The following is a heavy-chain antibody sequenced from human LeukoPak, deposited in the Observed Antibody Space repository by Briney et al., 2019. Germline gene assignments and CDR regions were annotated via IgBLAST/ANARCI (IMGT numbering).Heavy chain of an antibody. V-gene: IGHV3-9*01. D-gene: IGHD3-22*01. Sequence: GGSLRLSCAASGFNFHNYAMYWLRQPPGKGLEWVSGISWNSGNIDYADSVKGRFTVSRDNTKNSLFLQIDGLRTEDTALYFCAKGHSGYYYRSLFDSWGQGTLVTVSS. J-gene: IGHJ4*02. CDR3: AKGHSGYYYRSLFDS. CDR2: ISWNSGNI. CDR1: GFNFHNYA.